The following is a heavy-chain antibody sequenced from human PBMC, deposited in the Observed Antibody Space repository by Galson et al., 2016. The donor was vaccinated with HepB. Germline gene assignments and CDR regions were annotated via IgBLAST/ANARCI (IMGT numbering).Heavy chain of an antibody. Sequence: SLRLSCAASGFTFDVYAMHWVRQAPEKGLEWVSGISWNSGRIGYADSVKGRFTISRDNATNSLFLQMNSLRPEDTALYYCAKDTSYSSSWLYFDYWGQGALVTFSS. D-gene: IGHD6-13*01. CDR3: AKDTSYSSSWLYFDY. V-gene: IGHV3-9*01. CDR2: ISWNSGRI. CDR1: GFTFDVYA. J-gene: IGHJ4*02.